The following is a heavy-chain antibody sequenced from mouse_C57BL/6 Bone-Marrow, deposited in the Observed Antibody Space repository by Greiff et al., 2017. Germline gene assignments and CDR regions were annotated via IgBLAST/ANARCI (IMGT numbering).Heavy chain of an antibody. CDR2: INPYNGGT. Sequence: EVQLQQSGPVLVKPGASVKMSCKASGYTFTDYYMNWVKQSPGKSLEWIGVINPYNGGTSYTQKFKGKATLTADKSSSTTYMELNSLTSEDAAVYYCARETRRGDYWGQGTTLTVSS. V-gene: IGHV1-19*01. CDR3: ARETRRGDY. CDR1: GYTFTDYY. J-gene: IGHJ2*01.